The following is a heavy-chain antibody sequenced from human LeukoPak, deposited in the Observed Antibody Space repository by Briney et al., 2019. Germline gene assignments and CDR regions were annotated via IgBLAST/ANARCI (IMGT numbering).Heavy chain of an antibody. CDR1: GGSFSGYY. CDR3: ARGRLGGPLNY. CDR2: INHSGST. D-gene: IGHD4-23*01. Sequence: LDTLSLTCAVYGGSFSGYYWSWIRQPPGKGLEWIGEINHSGSTNYNPSPKSRVTISVDTSKNQFSLKLSSVTAADTAVYYCARGRLGGPLNYWGQGTLVTVSS. V-gene: IGHV4-34*01. J-gene: IGHJ4*02.